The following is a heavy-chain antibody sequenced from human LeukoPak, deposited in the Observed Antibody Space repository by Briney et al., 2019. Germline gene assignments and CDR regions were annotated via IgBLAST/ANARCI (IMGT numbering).Heavy chain of an antibody. D-gene: IGHD4-11*01. CDR2: INSDGSRT. J-gene: IGHJ4*02. V-gene: IGHV3-74*01. CDR1: GFTFSSYW. CDR3: ARVRDDYTYFDC. Sequence: GGSLRLSCAASGFTFSSYWMHCVRQAPGKGLMWVSRINSDGSRTTYADSVRGRFTISRDNAKSTLYLQMNSLRAEDTAVYYCARVRDDYTYFDCWGQGTLVTVSS.